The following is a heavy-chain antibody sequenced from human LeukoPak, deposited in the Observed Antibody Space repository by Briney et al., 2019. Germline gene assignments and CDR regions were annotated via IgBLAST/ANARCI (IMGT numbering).Heavy chain of an antibody. Sequence: GASVKVSCKASGYTFTGYYMHWVRQAPGQGLEWMGWINPNSGGTNYAQKFQGRVTMTRDTSISTAYMELSRLRSDDTVVYYCARSQIVVVVANYYGMDVWGQGTTVTVSS. CDR1: GYTFTGYY. CDR2: INPNSGGT. J-gene: IGHJ6*02. CDR3: ARSQIVVVVANYYGMDV. D-gene: IGHD2-15*01. V-gene: IGHV1-2*02.